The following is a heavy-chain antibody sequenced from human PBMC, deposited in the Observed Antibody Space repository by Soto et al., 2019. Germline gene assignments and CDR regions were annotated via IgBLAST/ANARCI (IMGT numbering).Heavy chain of an antibody. V-gene: IGHV1-3*01. CDR2: INAGNGNT. Sequence: ASVKVSCKASGYTFTSYAMHWMRQAPGQRLEWMGWINAGNGNTKYSQKFQGRVTITGDTSASTAYMELSSLRSEDTAVYYCARVTPTTVSPPYYYYGMDVWGQGTTVTVSS. D-gene: IGHD4-17*01. CDR3: ARVTPTTVSPPYYYYGMDV. CDR1: GYTFTSYA. J-gene: IGHJ6*02.